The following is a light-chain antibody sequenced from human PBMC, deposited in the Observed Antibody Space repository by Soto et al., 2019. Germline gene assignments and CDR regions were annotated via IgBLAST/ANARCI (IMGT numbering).Light chain of an antibody. CDR2: KAS. J-gene: IGKJ4*01. CDR3: QQYNSYSALT. Sequence: DIQMTQSPSTLYASVGDRVTITCRASQSINNWLAWYQQKPGKAPKLLIYKASNLESGVPSRFSGSGSGTEFTLTISSLQPDDFATYYCQQYNSYSALTFGGGTKVEIK. CDR1: QSINNW. V-gene: IGKV1-5*03.